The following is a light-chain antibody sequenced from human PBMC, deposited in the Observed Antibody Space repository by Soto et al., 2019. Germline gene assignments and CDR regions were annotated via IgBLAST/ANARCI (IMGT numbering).Light chain of an antibody. Sequence: IVLRQSRATLSLSAGEGATLSCMASQSVSSYLAWYQQKPGQAPRLLIYGASTRATGIPDRFSGSGSGTDFTLTISSLQSEDFAVYYCQQYYDWPITFGQGTRLE. CDR3: QQYYDWPIT. CDR2: GAS. J-gene: IGKJ5*01. CDR1: QSVSSY. V-gene: IGKV3D-15*01.